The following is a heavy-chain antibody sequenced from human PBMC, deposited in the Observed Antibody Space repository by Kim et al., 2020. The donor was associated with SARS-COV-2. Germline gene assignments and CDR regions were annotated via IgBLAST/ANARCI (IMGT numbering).Heavy chain of an antibody. Sequence: GESLKISCKGSGYSFTSYWIGWVRQMPGKGLEWMGIIYPGDSDTRYSPSFQGQVTISADKSISTAYLQWSSLKASDTAMYYCARHSDIHPWVSPYYYYYGMDVWGQGTTVTVSS. D-gene: IGHD3-9*01. CDR2: IYPGDSDT. V-gene: IGHV5-51*01. J-gene: IGHJ6*02. CDR1: GYSFTSYW. CDR3: ARHSDIHPWVSPYYYYYGMDV.